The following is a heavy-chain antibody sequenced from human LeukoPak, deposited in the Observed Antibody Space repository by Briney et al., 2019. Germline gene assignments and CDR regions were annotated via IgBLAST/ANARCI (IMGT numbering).Heavy chain of an antibody. Sequence: SGGSLRLSCAGSGFTFSNNAMSWVRQAPGKGLVWVSSINSDGSSTSYADSVKGRFTISRDNAKNTLYLQMNTLRAEDTAVYYCASLDYWGQGTPVTVSS. V-gene: IGHV3-74*01. CDR1: GFTFSNNA. J-gene: IGHJ4*02. CDR2: INSDGSST. CDR3: ASLDY.